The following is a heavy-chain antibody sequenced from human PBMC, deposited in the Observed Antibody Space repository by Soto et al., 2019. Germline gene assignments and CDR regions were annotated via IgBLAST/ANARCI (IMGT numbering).Heavy chain of an antibody. Sequence: GASVKVSCKASGGTFTSYYMHWVRQAPGQGLEWMGIINPSGGSTSYAQKFQGRVTMTRDTSTSTVYMELSSLRSEDTAVYYCARKLGYCSGGSCRGGYYRMDVWGQGTTVTVSS. CDR2: INPSGGST. CDR3: ARKLGYCSGGSCRGGYYRMDV. CDR1: GGTFTSYY. J-gene: IGHJ6*02. V-gene: IGHV1-46*01. D-gene: IGHD2-15*01.